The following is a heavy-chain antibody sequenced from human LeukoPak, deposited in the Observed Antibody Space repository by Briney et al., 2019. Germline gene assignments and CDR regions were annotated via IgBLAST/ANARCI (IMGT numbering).Heavy chain of an antibody. CDR1: GGSISSSSYY. D-gene: IGHD6-13*01. CDR3: AREPIAAAFWFDP. Sequence: SETLSLTCTVSGGSISSSSYYWGWIRQPPGKGLEWIGSIYYSGSTYYNPSLKSRVTMSVDTSKNQFSLKLSSVTAADTAVYYCAREPIAAAFWFDPWGQGTLVTVSS. J-gene: IGHJ5*02. CDR2: IYYSGST. V-gene: IGHV4-39*07.